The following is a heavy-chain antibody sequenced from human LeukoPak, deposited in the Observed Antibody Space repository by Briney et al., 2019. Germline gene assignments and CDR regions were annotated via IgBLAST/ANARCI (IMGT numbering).Heavy chain of an antibody. D-gene: IGHD3-9*01. Sequence: ASVKVSCKASGYTFTGYYMHWVRQAPGQGLEWMGWINPNSGGTNYAQKFQGRVTMTRDTSISTAYMELSRLRSDDTAVYYCARDREGYDILNGPGAAFDIWGQGTMVTVSS. J-gene: IGHJ3*02. CDR3: ARDREGYDILNGPGAAFDI. CDR2: INPNSGGT. CDR1: GYTFTGYY. V-gene: IGHV1-2*02.